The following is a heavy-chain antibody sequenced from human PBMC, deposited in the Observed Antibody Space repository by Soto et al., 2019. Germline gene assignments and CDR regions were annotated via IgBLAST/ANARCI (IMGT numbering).Heavy chain of an antibody. D-gene: IGHD3-16*01. V-gene: IGHV3-30*03. Sequence: GGSLRLSCAASGFTFRSYGMHWVRQAPGKGLEWVAVISYDGSNKYYADSMKGRFTISRDNAKNSLYLQMNSLRAEDTAVYYCARDLHDYVSFRFDPWGQGTLVTV. CDR2: ISYDGSNK. CDR3: ARDLHDYVSFRFDP. J-gene: IGHJ5*02. CDR1: GFTFRSYG.